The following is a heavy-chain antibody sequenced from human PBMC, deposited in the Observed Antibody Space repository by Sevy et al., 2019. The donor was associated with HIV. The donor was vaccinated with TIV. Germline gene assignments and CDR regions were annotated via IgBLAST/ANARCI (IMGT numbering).Heavy chain of an antibody. CDR3: ARDCSSASCLWGMDV. CDR1: GLTFSSYW. V-gene: IGHV3-7*03. Sequence: GGSLRLSCAASGLTFSSYWMSWVRQAPGKGLEWVANIKRDGSEKYYVDSVKGRFTISRDNAKNSLYLQMNSLRAEDTAVYYCARDCSSASCLWGMDVWGQGTMVTV. J-gene: IGHJ6*02. CDR2: IKRDGSEK. D-gene: IGHD2-2*01.